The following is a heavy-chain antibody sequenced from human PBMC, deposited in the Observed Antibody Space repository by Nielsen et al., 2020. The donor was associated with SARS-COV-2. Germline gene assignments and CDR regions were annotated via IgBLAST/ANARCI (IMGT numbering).Heavy chain of an antibody. J-gene: IGHJ4*02. Sequence: GGSLRLSCAASGFTFSNYNFNWVRQAPGKGLEWVSTISSVLSYIFYADSVKGRFTISRDISTNSLYLQMNSLRVEDTAVYYCARTYCSRTSCHNADWGQGILVTVSS. CDR2: ISSVLSYI. CDR3: ARTYCSRTSCHNAD. D-gene: IGHD2-2*01. V-gene: IGHV3-21*01. CDR1: GFTFSNYN.